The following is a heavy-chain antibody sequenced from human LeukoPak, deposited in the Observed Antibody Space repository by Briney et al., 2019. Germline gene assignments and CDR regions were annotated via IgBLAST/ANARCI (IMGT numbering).Heavy chain of an antibody. CDR2: ISGSGGST. J-gene: IGHJ4*02. Sequence: GGSLRLSCAASGFTFSSYAMSWVRQAPGKGLEWVSAISGSGGSTYYADSVKGRFTISRDNSKNTLYLQMNSLRAEDTAVYYCARDRNLGELSYHYYFDYWGQGTLVTVSS. CDR3: ARDRNLGELSYHYYFDY. CDR1: GFTFSSYA. V-gene: IGHV3-23*01. D-gene: IGHD3-16*02.